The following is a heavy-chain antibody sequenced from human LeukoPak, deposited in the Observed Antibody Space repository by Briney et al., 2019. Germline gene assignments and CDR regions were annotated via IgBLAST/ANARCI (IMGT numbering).Heavy chain of an antibody. CDR3: ARPLYCSGGSCSDY. J-gene: IGHJ4*02. D-gene: IGHD2-15*01. CDR1: GGSISSSYYY. CDR2: IYSSGST. Sequence: SETLSLTCTVSGGSISSSYYYWGWIRQPPGKGLEWIGSIYSSGSTYYNPSLKSRVTISVDRSKNQFSLKLSSVTAADTAVYYCARPLYCSGGSCSDYWGQGTLVTVSS. V-gene: IGHV4-39*01.